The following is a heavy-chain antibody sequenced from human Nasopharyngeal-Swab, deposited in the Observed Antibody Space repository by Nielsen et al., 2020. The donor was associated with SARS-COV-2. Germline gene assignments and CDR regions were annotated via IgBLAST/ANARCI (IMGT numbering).Heavy chain of an antibody. CDR3: AREKGYCSGGSCYNWFDP. CDR1: GGTFSSYA. V-gene: IGHV1-69*06. CDR2: IMPIFGRA. J-gene: IGHJ5*02. D-gene: IGHD2-15*01. Sequence: SVKVSCKASGGTFSSYAISWERQAPGQGLEWMGGIMPIFGRANYAQKFQGRDKITADKSTSTAYMELSSLRSEDTAVYYCAREKGYCSGGSCYNWFDPWGQGTLVTVSS.